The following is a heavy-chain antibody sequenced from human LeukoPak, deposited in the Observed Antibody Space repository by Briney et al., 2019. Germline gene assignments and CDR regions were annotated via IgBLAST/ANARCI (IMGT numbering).Heavy chain of an antibody. Sequence: ASVKVSCKASGGTFSSYAISWVRQAPGQGLEWMGRIIPILGIANYAQKFQGRVTITADKSTSTAYMELSSLRSEDTAVYYCASSSTARDIVATKEGFDYWGQGTLVTVSS. CDR1: GGTFSSYA. J-gene: IGHJ4*02. CDR2: IIPILGIA. V-gene: IGHV1-69*04. D-gene: IGHD5-12*01. CDR3: ASSSTARDIVATKEGFDY.